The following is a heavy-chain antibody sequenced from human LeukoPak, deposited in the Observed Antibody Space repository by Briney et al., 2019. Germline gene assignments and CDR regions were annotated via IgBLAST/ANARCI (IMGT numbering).Heavy chain of an antibody. D-gene: IGHD6-6*01. V-gene: IGHV4-59*01. CDR1: GGSISSYY. J-gene: IGHJ4*02. CDR3: ARGRAARLDY. CDR2: IYYSGST. Sequence: PSETLSLTCTVSGGSISSYYWSWIRQPPGKGLERIGYIYYSGSTNYNPSLKSRVTISVDTSKNQFSLKLSSVTAADTAVYYCARGRAARLDYWGQGTLVTVSS.